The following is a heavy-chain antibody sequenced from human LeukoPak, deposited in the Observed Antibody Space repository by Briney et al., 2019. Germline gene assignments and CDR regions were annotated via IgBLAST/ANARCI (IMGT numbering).Heavy chain of an antibody. CDR1: GFTFRNYG. V-gene: IGHV3-30*18. CDR3: AKDRGRSYCSSTRCYTYGMDV. J-gene: IGHJ6*02. Sequence: GGSLRLSCAASGFTFRNYGMHWVRQAPGKGLEWVALISYDGSNKYYADSVKGRFTIYRDNSKNTLYLQMNSLRTEDTAVYYCAKDRGRSYCSSTRCYTYGMDVWGQGTTVTVAS. CDR2: ISYDGSNK. D-gene: IGHD2-2*01.